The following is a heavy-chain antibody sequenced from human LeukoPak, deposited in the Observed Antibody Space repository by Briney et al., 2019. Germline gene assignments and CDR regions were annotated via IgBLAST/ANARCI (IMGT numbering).Heavy chain of an antibody. V-gene: IGHV3-21*01. CDR1: GFTFNTYS. Sequence: GGSLRLSCTASGFTFNTYSMNRVRLAPGKGLEWVASISDRGSYIYYADSVKGRFTISRDNAKNSLYLQMNSLRADDTAVYYCANHLACGSTSCPSFDDWGQGALVTVSS. CDR2: ISDRGSYI. D-gene: IGHD2-2*01. J-gene: IGHJ4*02. CDR3: ANHLACGSTSCPSFDD.